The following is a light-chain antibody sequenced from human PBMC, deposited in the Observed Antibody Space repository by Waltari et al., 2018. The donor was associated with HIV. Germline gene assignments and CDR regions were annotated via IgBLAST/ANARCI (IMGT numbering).Light chain of an antibody. CDR2: EVN. Sequence: QSALTQPASVSGSPGQSITISCTGTSRDLGIYNYVSWYQQHPGKAPTLLIYEVNNRPSGVSDRFSGSKSGNTASLSISGLQAEDEADYYCTAYTTRSTVIFGGGTSVTVL. CDR1: SRDLGIYNY. CDR3: TAYTTRSTVI. J-gene: IGLJ2*01. V-gene: IGLV2-14*01.